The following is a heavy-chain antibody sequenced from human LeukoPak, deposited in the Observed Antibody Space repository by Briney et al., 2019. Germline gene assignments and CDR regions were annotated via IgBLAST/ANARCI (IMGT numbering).Heavy chain of an antibody. CDR2: IYYSGST. Sequence: SETLSLTCTVSGGSISNSSYCWGWIRQPPGKGLEWIGSIYYSGSTYYNPSLKSRVTISVDTSKNQFSLKLSSVTAADTAVYYCARDDSSSSFDYWGQGTLVTVSS. V-gene: IGHV4-39*07. CDR1: GGSISNSSYC. CDR3: ARDDSSSSFDY. J-gene: IGHJ4*02. D-gene: IGHD6-6*01.